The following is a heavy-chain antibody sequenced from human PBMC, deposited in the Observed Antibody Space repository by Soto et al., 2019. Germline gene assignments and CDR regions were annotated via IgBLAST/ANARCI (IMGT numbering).Heavy chain of an antibody. CDR3: EREHCGGDCYSSDAFDL. D-gene: IGHD2-21*02. V-gene: IGHV1-69*01. CDR1: GGTFSSYA. J-gene: IGHJ3*01. CDR2: IIPIFGTA. Sequence: QVQLVQSGAEVKKPGSSVKVSCKASGGTFSSYAISWVRQAPGQGLEWMGGIIPIFGTANYAQKFQGRVTITADDSTSTAYMDLSSLRSEDTAVYYCEREHCGGDCYSSDAFDLWGQGTMVTVSS.